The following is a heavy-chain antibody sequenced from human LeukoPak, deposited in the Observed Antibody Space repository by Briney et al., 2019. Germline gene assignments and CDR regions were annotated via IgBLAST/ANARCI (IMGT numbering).Heavy chain of an antibody. V-gene: IGHV3-23*01. CDR2: IIGSGGST. CDR3: AKGNGDSRGYYYNMDV. Sequence: GSLRLSCAASEFTFSSYAMSWVRQAPGKGLEWVSSIIGSGGSTHYADSVKGRFTISRDNSKNTLYLQMNSLRAEDTAVYYCAKGNGDSRGYYYNMDVWGQGTTVTVSS. CDR1: EFTFSSYA. J-gene: IGHJ6*02. D-gene: IGHD4-17*01.